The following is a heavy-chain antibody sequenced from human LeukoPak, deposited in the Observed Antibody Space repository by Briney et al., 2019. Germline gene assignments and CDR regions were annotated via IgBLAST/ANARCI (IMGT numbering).Heavy chain of an antibody. D-gene: IGHD1-26*01. CDR3: TRELEYRGSPDDAFDI. CDR1: GFSFSYFW. V-gene: IGHV3-74*01. J-gene: IGHJ3*02. Sequence: PGGSLRLSCAASGFSFSYFWMQWVRQARGKGLVWVSRINRDGSGTSYADSVKGRFTISRDNAKNKLSLQTNSLRAEDTAVFYCTRELEYRGSPDDAFDIWGQGTMVTVSS. CDR2: INRDGSGT.